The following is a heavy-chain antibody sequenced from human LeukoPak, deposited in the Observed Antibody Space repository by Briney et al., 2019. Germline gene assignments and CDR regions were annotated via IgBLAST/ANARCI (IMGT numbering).Heavy chain of an antibody. V-gene: IGHV1-2*06. Sequence: ASVKVSCKASGYTFTGYYMHWVRQAPGQGLEWMGRINPNSGGTNYAQKFRGRVTMTRDTSISTAYMELSRLRSDDTAVYYCARETTTYCSGGSCYRNYMDVWGKGTTVTVSS. CDR2: INPNSGGT. D-gene: IGHD2-15*01. CDR1: GYTFTGYY. CDR3: ARETTTYCSGGSCYRNYMDV. J-gene: IGHJ6*03.